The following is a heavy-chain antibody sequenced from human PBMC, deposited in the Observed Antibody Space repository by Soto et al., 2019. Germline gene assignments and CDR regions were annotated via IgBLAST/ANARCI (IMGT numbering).Heavy chain of an antibody. D-gene: IGHD3-22*01. CDR2: IKSKTDGGTT. J-gene: IGHJ4*02. CDR1: GFTFINAW. CDR3: TPSRSGYSRY. V-gene: IGHV3-15*01. Sequence: EVQLVESGGGLVKPVGSLRLSCAASGFTFINAWMSWVRQAPGKGLEWVGRIKSKTDGGTTDYAAPVKGRFTISRDDSKNTLYLQMNSLKTEDTAVYYCTPSRSGYSRYWGQGTLVTVSS.